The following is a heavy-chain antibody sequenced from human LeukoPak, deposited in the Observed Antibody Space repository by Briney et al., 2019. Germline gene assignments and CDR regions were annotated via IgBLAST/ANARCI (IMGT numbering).Heavy chain of an antibody. CDR2: ISYDGSNK. CDR1: GFTFSSYA. CDR3: ARDRRGRAVAGYYFDY. J-gene: IGHJ4*02. V-gene: IGHV3-30-3*01. D-gene: IGHD6-19*01. Sequence: GGSLRLSCAASGFTFSSYAMHWVRQAPGKGLEWVAVISYDGSNKYYADSVKGRFTISRDNSKNTLYLQMNSLRAEDTAVYYCARDRRGRAVAGYYFDYWGQGTLVTVSS.